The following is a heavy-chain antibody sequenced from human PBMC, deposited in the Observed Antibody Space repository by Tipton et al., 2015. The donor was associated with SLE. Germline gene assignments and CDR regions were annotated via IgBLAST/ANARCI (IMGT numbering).Heavy chain of an antibody. CDR1: GGSFSGYY. V-gene: IGHV4-34*01. CDR2: INHSGST. J-gene: IGHJ4*02. CDR3: ARGAAAAGTSFDY. Sequence: TLSLTCAVYGGSFSGYYWSWIRQPPGKGLEWIGEINHSGSTNYNPSLKSRVTISVDTPKNQFSLKLSSVTAADTAVYYCARGAAAAGTSFDYWGQGTPVTVSS. D-gene: IGHD6-13*01.